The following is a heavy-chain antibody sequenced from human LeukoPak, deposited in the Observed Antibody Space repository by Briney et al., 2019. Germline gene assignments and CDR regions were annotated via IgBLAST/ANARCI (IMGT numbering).Heavy chain of an antibody. V-gene: IGHV1-18*01. CDR3: ARDGIAVAGTEYYYYGMDV. J-gene: IGHJ6*02. D-gene: IGHD6-19*01. CDR2: ISAYNGNT. Sequence: ASVKVSCKVSGYTFTSYGISWVRQAPGQGLEWMGWISAYNGNTNYAQKLQGRVTMATDTSTSTAYMELRSLRSDDTAVYYCARDGIAVAGTEYYYYGMDVWGQGTTVTVSS. CDR1: GYTFTSYG.